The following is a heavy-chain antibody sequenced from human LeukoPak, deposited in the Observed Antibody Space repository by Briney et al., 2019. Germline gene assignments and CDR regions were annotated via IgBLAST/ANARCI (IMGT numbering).Heavy chain of an antibody. V-gene: IGHV4-34*11. Sequence: SETLSLTCAVYGGSFSGYYWSWIRQPPGKGLEWIGYIYYIGSTNYNPSLKSRVTISVDTSKNQFSLNLSSVTAADTAVYYCASTRRDGYPFDYWGQGTLVTVSS. D-gene: IGHD5-24*01. CDR3: ASTRRDGYPFDY. J-gene: IGHJ4*02. CDR2: IYYIGST. CDR1: GGSFSGYY.